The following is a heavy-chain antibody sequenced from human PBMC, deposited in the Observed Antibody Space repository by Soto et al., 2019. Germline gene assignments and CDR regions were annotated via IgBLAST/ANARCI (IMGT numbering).Heavy chain of an antibody. CDR2: ISGSGGST. Sequence: GSLRLSCAASGFTFSNYAMSWVRQAPGKGLEWVSAISGSGGSTDYVDSVKGRFTISRDNSKNTLYLQMNSLRAEDTAVYYCAKLQAPSYDPGDYFDYWGQGNLVTVSS. CDR1: GFTFSNYA. D-gene: IGHD3-22*01. CDR3: AKLQAPSYDPGDYFDY. V-gene: IGHV3-23*01. J-gene: IGHJ4*02.